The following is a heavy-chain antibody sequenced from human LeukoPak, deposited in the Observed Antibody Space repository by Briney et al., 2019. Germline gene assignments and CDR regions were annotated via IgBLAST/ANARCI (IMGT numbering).Heavy chain of an antibody. CDR1: GGSISSGSYH. Sequence: KPSASLSLTCTVSGGSISSGSYHWSWIRQPAGKGLEWIARSYTRGSTNYNPSLKSRVTISVDTSKHQFSLKLSSVTDAHTAVYYCARGSNCGTTGTTEVDYWGQGSLVTDSS. CDR2: SYTRGST. CDR3: ARGSNCGTTGTTEVDY. J-gene: IGHJ4*02. V-gene: IGHV4-61*02. D-gene: IGHD1-1*01.